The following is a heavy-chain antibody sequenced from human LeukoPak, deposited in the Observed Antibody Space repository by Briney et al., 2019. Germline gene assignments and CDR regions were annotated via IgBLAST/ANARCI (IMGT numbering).Heavy chain of an antibody. D-gene: IGHD3-3*01. V-gene: IGHV3-66*02. J-gene: IGHJ4*02. Sequence: PGGSLRLSCAASGFTVSSNYMSWVRQAPGKGLEWVSVIYSGGSTYYADSVKGRFTISRDNSKNTLYLQMNSLRAEDTAVYYCARGGSYYDFWSGYYSGGFDYWGQGTLVTVSS. CDR2: IYSGGST. CDR3: ARGGSYYDFWSGYYSGGFDY. CDR1: GFTVSSNY.